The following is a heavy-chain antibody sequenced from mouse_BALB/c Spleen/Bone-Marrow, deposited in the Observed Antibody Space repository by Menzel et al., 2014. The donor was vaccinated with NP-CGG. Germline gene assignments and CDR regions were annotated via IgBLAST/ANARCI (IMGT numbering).Heavy chain of an antibody. CDR3: ARDYDYWYFDV. CDR2: INPSNGRT. V-gene: IGHV1S81*02. J-gene: IGHJ1*01. D-gene: IGHD2-4*01. Sequence: QVQLQQSGAELVKPGASVKLSCKASGYTFTSYWMRWVKQRPGQGLEWIGEINPSNGRTNYNEKFKSKATLTVDKSSSTAYVQLSSLTSEDSAVYYCARDYDYWYFDVWGAGTTVTVSS. CDR1: GYTFTSYW.